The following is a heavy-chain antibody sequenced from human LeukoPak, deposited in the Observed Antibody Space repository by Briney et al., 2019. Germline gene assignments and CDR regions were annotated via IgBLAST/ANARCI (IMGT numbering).Heavy chain of an antibody. CDR1: GGSISSYY. V-gene: IGHV4-4*07. J-gene: IGHJ6*03. CDR2: IYTSGST. CDR3: ARARVATITDYYYYMDV. Sequence: SETLSLTCTVSGGSISSYYWSWIRQPAGKGLEWIGRIYTSGSTNYNPSLKSRVTMSVDTSKNQFSLKLSSVTAADTAVYYCARARVATITDYYYYMDVWGEGTTVTISS. D-gene: IGHD5-12*01.